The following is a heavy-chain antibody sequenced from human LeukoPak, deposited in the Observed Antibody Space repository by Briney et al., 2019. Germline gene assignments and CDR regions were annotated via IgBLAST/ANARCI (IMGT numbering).Heavy chain of an antibody. D-gene: IGHD3-22*01. Sequence: PGGSPRLSCAASGFTFDDYAMHWVRQAPGKGLQWVSGISWNSGSIAYADSVKGRFTISRDNAKNSLYLQMNSLRAEDTALYYCAKDFSSGYYYFDYWGQGTLVTVSS. CDR1: GFTFDDYA. J-gene: IGHJ4*02. CDR3: AKDFSSGYYYFDY. CDR2: ISWNSGSI. V-gene: IGHV3-9*01.